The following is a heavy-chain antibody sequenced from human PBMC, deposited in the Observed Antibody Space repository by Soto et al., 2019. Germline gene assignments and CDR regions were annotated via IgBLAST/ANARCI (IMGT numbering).Heavy chain of an antibody. CDR2: ISYDGSNK. J-gene: IGHJ4*02. CDR1: GFTFSSYG. Sequence: GGSLRLSCAASGFTFSSYGMHWVRQAPGKGLEWVAVISYDGSNKYYADSVKGRFTISRDNSKNTLYLQMNSLRAEDTAVYYCAKGPLRYCSGGSCYPFDYWGQGTLVTVSS. V-gene: IGHV3-30*18. CDR3: AKGPLRYCSGGSCYPFDY. D-gene: IGHD2-15*01.